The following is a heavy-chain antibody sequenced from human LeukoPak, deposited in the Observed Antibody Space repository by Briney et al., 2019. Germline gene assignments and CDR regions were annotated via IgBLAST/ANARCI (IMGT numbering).Heavy chain of an antibody. CDR2: INWNGGST. J-gene: IGHJ2*01. D-gene: IGHD4-11*01. CDR3: ARARMTTGSRYFDL. V-gene: IGHV3-20*01. Sequence: PGGSLRLSCAASGFTFDDYGMSWVRQAPGKGLEWVSGINWNGGSTGYADSVKGRFTISRDNAKNSLYLQMNSLRAEDTALYHCARARMTTGSRYFDLWGRGTLVTVSS. CDR1: GFTFDDYG.